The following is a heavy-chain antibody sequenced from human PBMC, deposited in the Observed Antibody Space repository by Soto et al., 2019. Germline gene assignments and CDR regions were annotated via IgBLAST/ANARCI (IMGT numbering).Heavy chain of an antibody. J-gene: IGHJ3*02. D-gene: IGHD5-18*01. Sequence: ASVKVSCKASGYTFTSYYMHWVRQAPGQGLEWMGWISAYNGNTNYAQKLQGRVTMTTDTSTSTAYMELRSLRSDDTAVYYCARDYVDTAPDIWGQGTMVTVSS. V-gene: IGHV1-18*04. CDR3: ARDYVDTAPDI. CDR1: GYTFTSYY. CDR2: ISAYNGNT.